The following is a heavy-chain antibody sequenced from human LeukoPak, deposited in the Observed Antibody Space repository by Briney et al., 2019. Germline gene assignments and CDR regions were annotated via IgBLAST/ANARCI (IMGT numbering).Heavy chain of an antibody. V-gene: IGHV4-39*07. CDR1: GGSISSSNYY. D-gene: IGHD2-21*02. Sequence: SETLSLTCTVSGGSISSSNYYWGWIRQPPGKGLEWIGTIYYSGSTYYNPSLKSRVTISIDTSKNQFSLKLSSVTAADTAVYYCARTKGGSSWYPSGVVTAIDPFRPIQNYYYYYYMDVWGKGTTVTISS. CDR2: IYYSGST. CDR3: ARTKGGSSWYPSGVVTAIDPFRPIQNYYYYYYMDV. J-gene: IGHJ6*03.